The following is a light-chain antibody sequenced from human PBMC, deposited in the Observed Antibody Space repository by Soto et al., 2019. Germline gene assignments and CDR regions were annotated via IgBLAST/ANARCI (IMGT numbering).Light chain of an antibody. V-gene: IGLV2-14*01. Sequence: QSALTQPASVSGSPGQSITISCTGTFSDINTYNFVSWFRQHPGKAPKHMIYDVSSRPSGVSDRFSGSKSGKTASLAISGLQAEDEADYYGCIYTGTSWVFGGGTKLTVL. CDR1: FSDINTYNF. CDR3: CIYTGTSWV. J-gene: IGLJ3*02. CDR2: DVS.